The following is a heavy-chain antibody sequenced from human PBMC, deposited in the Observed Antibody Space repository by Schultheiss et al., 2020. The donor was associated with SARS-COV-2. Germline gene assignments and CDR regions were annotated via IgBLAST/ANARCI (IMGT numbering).Heavy chain of an antibody. CDR3: ARRVGYGSGSYYSPYNWFDP. CDR1: GGSFRGYY. D-gene: IGHD3-10*01. CDR2: INHSGST. Sequence: SQTLSLTCAVYGGSFRGYYWSWVRQPPGEGLEWIGEINHSGSTNYNPSLKSRVTISVDTSKNQFSLKLSSVTAADTAVYYCARRVGYGSGSYYSPYNWFDPWGQGTLVTVSS. V-gene: IGHV4-34*01. J-gene: IGHJ5*02.